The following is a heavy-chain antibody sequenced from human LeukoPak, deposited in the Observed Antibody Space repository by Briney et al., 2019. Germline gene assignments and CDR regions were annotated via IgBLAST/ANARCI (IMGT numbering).Heavy chain of an antibody. J-gene: IGHJ4*02. CDR2: IYYSGST. D-gene: IGHD4-17*01. V-gene: IGHV4-31*03. CDR3: ARVPTVTHYFDY. Sequence: SQTLSLTCTVSGGSISSGGYYWSWIRQHPGKGLEWIGYIYYSGSTYYNPSLKSRVTISVDTSKSQFSLKLSSVTAADTAVYYCARVPTVTHYFDYWGQGTLVTVSS. CDR1: GGSISSGGYY.